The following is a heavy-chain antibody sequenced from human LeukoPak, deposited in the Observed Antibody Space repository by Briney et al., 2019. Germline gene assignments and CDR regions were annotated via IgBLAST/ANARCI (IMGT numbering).Heavy chain of an antibody. CDR3: ARGLDRIVPKTVDY. J-gene: IGHJ4*02. D-gene: IGHD5-12*01. Sequence: ASVKVSCKASGYTFTTYSVTWVRQAPGQGLEWMGWNSTNNGNADYAQKFRGRVTMTTETSTNTAYMAVRSLRSDDTAVYYCARGLDRIVPKTVDYWGQGTLVTVSS. CDR2: NSTNNGNA. CDR1: GYTFTTYS. V-gene: IGHV1-18*01.